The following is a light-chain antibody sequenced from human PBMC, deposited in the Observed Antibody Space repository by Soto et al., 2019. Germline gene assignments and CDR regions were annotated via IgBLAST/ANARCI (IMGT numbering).Light chain of an antibody. V-gene: IGLV1-40*01. Sequence: QSVLTQPPSVSGAPGQRVTISCTGSSSNIGAGYDVHWYQQLPGTAPKLLIYGNSNRPSGVPDRFSGSKSGTSVSLAITGLQAEDEADYYYQSYDSSLSAVVFGGGTKLTVL. J-gene: IGLJ2*01. CDR1: SSNIGAGYD. CDR2: GNS. CDR3: QSYDSSLSAVV.